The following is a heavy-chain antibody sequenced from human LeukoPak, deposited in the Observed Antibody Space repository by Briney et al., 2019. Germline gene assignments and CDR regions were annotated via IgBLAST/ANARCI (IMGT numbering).Heavy chain of an antibody. D-gene: IGHD4-23*01. CDR3: ASESPLYYDGNSGF. CDR1: GFTVSSNY. V-gene: IGHV3-53*01. Sequence: GGSLRLSCAVSGFTVSSNYMSWVRQAPGKGLEWVSGIYGGDSTYYADSVKGRFTISRDNSKNTLYLQMNSLRAEDTAVYYCASESPLYYDGNSGFWGQGALVTVSS. CDR2: IYGGDST. J-gene: IGHJ4*02.